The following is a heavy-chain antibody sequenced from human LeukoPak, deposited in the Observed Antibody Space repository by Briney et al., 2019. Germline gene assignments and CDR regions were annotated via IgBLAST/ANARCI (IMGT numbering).Heavy chain of an antibody. CDR2: IYYSGST. CDR1: GVSISSSSYY. D-gene: IGHD4-23*01. V-gene: IGHV4-39*01. J-gene: IGHJ4*02. Sequence: PSETLSLTCTVSGVSISSSSYYWGWIRQPPGKGLEWIGSIYYSGSTYYNPSLKSRVTIFVDTSKNQFSLKLSSVTAADTAVYYCASPPGAGNSGVEYFDYWGQGTLVTVSS. CDR3: ASPPGAGNSGVEYFDY.